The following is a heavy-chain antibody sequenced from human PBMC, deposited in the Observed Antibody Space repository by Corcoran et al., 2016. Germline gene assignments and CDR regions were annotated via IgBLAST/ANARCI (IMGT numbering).Heavy chain of an antibody. Sequence: EVQLVESGGGLVQPGGSLRLSCAASGFTFSSYWMNWVRQAPGKGLVWVSRINSHESSTTYADSVKGRFTISSDNAKNTLYLQMNSLRAEDTAVYYCVREGHPYCESTSCLRAFDIWGQGTMVSVSS. CDR2: INSHESST. CDR3: VREGHPYCESTSCLRAFDI. J-gene: IGHJ3*02. V-gene: IGHV3-74*01. D-gene: IGHD2-2*01. CDR1: GFTFSSYW.